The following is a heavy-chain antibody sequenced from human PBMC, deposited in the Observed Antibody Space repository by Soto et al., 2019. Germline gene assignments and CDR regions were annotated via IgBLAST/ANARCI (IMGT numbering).Heavy chain of an antibody. Sequence: PSETLSLTCTVSGGSISSYYWSWIRQPPGKGLEWIGYINHSGSTNYNPSLKSRVTISADTSKNQFSLRLSSVTAADTAVYYCATLGHYDFWSGFRKGNWFDPWGQGTLVTVSS. V-gene: IGHV4-59*12. D-gene: IGHD3-3*01. CDR1: GGSISSYY. CDR2: INHSGST. CDR3: ATLGHYDFWSGFRKGNWFDP. J-gene: IGHJ5*02.